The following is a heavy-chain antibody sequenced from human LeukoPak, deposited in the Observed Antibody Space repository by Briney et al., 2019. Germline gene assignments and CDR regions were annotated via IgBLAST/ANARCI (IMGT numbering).Heavy chain of an antibody. CDR3: ASFYCSGGSCYQYYSYYYMDV. D-gene: IGHD2-15*01. CDR1: GGSFIPTNYY. J-gene: IGHJ6*03. CDR2: IFNSGGT. Sequence: SDTLSLTCTVSGGSFIPTNYYWGWIRQPPGKGLGWIGTIFNSGGTYSNPSLQSRVTISVDTSKNQFSLKLNSVTAADTAVYYCASFYCSGGSCYQYYSYYYMDVWGKGTTVTISS. V-gene: IGHV4-39*01.